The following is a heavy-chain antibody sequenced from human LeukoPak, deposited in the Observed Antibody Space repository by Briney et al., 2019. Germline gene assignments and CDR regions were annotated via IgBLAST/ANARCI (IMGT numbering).Heavy chain of an antibody. CDR2: IKRKTDCGST. CDR3: ATEGYCSGGNCYSFDY. Sequence: GGSVRLFCAVSGLTFRCAWMTWLRQPPAKGLEGVARIKRKTDCGSTDYAAPLKGRFTISRDDSKNTVYLQMNSLTIEDTAVYYCATEGYCSGGNCYSFDYWGQGTLVTVSS. CDR1: GLTFRCAW. D-gene: IGHD2-15*01. J-gene: IGHJ4*02. V-gene: IGHV3-15*01.